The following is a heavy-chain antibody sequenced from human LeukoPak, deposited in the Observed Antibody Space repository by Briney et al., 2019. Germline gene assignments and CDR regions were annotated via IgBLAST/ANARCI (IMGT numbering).Heavy chain of an antibody. CDR1: GYTFTSNY. D-gene: IGHD3-22*01. Sequence: ASVKVSCKAFGYTFTSNYMHWVRQAPGQGLEWMGIINPSGGSTSYAQKFQGRVTMTRDMSTSTVYMELSSLRSEDTAVYYCAREYDSSGYCLWWGQGTLVTVSS. V-gene: IGHV1-46*01. CDR2: INPSGGST. J-gene: IGHJ4*02. CDR3: AREYDSSGYCLW.